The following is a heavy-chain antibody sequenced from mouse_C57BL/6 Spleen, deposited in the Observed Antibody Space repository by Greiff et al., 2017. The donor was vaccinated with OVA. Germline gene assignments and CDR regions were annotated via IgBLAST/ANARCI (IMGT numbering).Heavy chain of an antibody. CDR3: ARRGYYGSSNWYVDV. V-gene: IGHV5-9*01. CDR1: GFTFSSYT. D-gene: IGHD1-1*01. J-gene: IGHJ1*03. CDR2: ISGGGGNT. Sequence: EVKLVESGGGLVKPGGSLKLSCAASGFTFSSYTMSWVRQTPEKRLEWVATISGGGGNTYYPDSVKGRFTISRDNAKNTLYLQMSSLRSEDTALYYCARRGYYGSSNWYVDVWGTGTTVTVSS.